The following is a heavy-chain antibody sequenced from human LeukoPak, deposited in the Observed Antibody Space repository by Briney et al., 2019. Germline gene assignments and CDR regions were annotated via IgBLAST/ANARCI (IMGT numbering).Heavy chain of an antibody. CDR1: GFSFSTHW. J-gene: IGHJ4*02. D-gene: IGHD3-22*01. CDR3: GSLTVVAKDH. Sequence: GGSLRLSCAASGFSFSTHWMHSVRQAPGKGLVYVAQINSDGSATAYADSVKGRFTISRGNAKNTLYLEMMSLRAEDTAVYYCGSLTVVAKDHWGQGTLVTVSS. V-gene: IGHV3-74*01. CDR2: INSDGSAT.